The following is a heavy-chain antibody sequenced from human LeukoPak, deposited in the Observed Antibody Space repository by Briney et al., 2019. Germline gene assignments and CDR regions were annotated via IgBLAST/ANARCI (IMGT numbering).Heavy chain of an antibody. Sequence: GRSLRLSCAASGFTFDDYAMHWVRQAPGKGLEWVSGISWNSGSIGYADSVKGRFTISRDNAKNSLYLQMNSLRAEDTALYYCAKDLGATLYYYYGMDVWGQGTTVTVSS. CDR2: ISWNSGSI. V-gene: IGHV3-9*01. CDR1: GFTFDDYA. CDR3: AKDLGATLYYYYGMDV. D-gene: IGHD1-26*01. J-gene: IGHJ6*02.